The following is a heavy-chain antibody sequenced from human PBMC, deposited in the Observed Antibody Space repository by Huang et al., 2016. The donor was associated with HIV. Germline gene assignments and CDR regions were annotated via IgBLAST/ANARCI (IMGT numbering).Heavy chain of an antibody. CDR1: GFTFRSYA. J-gene: IGHJ4*02. V-gene: IGHV3-23*01. Sequence: EVQLLESGGGLVQPGGSLRLSCAASGFTFRSYAMGWVRQGPGKGLEWVSGISGGGGSTYYADSVKGRFTISRDNSKNTLYLQMNSLRAEDAAVYYCAKDPYSSSWFDHFDYWGQGTLVTVSS. CDR3: AKDPYSSSWFDHFDY. CDR2: ISGGGGST. D-gene: IGHD6-13*01.